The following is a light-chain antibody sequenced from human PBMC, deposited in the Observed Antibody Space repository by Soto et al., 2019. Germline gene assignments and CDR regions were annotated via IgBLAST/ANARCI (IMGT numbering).Light chain of an antibody. CDR1: QSVTSN. Sequence: DIVMTQSPATLSMSPGERTSLSCRASQSVTSNNLAWYQQKPGQAPRLLIYDASNRATGIPARFSGSGSGTEFTLTISSLQSEDFAVYYCQQYNNWPPWTFGQGTKVDIK. V-gene: IGKV3D-15*01. CDR3: QQYNNWPPWT. J-gene: IGKJ1*01. CDR2: DAS.